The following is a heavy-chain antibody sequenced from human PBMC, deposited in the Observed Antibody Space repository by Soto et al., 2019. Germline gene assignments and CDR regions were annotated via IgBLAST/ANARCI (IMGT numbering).Heavy chain of an antibody. J-gene: IGHJ4*02. V-gene: IGHV4-34*01. CDR3: ARGYSGSPQTSFDY. CDR2: INHSGST. D-gene: IGHD1-26*01. CDR1: GGSCSGYY. Sequence: SETLSLTCAVYGGSCSGYYWSWIRQPPGKGLEWIGEINHSGSTNYNPSLKSRVTISVDTSKNQFSLKLSSVTAADTAVYYCARGYSGSPQTSFDYWGQGTLVTVSS.